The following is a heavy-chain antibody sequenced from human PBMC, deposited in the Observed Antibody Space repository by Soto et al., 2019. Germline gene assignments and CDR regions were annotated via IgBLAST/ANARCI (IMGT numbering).Heavy chain of an antibody. V-gene: IGHV1-3*01. CDR2: INAGNGNT. Sequence: ASVKVSCKASGYTFTSYSMHWVLQAPGQRLEWMGWINAGNGNTKYSQKFQGRVTITRDTSASTAYMELSSLRSEDTAVYYCASTTTVRGATWASPYYYYGMDVWGQGTTVTVSS. D-gene: IGHD3-10*01. CDR3: ASTTTVRGATWASPYYYYGMDV. J-gene: IGHJ6*02. CDR1: GYTFTSYS.